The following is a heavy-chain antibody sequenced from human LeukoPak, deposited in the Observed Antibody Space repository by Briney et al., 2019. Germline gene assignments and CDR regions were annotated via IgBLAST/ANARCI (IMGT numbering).Heavy chain of an antibody. D-gene: IGHD2-2*01. V-gene: IGHV4-39*07. J-gene: IGHJ6*03. CDR3: AIPRVVPAATPHYYYMDV. CDR1: GGSISSSSYY. CDR2: IYYSGST. Sequence: SETLSLTCTVSGGSISSSSYYWGWIRQPPGKGLEWIGSIYYSGSTYYNPSLKSRVTISVDTSKNQFSLELSSVTAADTAVYYCAIPRVVPAATPHYYYMDVWGKGTTVTISS.